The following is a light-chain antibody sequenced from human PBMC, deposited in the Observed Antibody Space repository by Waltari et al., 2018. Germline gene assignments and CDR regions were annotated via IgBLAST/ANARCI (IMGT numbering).Light chain of an antibody. V-gene: IGLV2-23*02. J-gene: IGLJ2*01. CDR2: EVS. CDR1: SSDVGSYNL. Sequence: QSALTQPASVSGSPGQSITISCTGTSSDVGSYNLVSWYQKHQGKAPKLMIYEVSKRPSGGFNSFSGSKSGKTASLTISVLQAEDEADYYCCSYAGSSTFVVFGGGTKLTVL. CDR3: CSYAGSSTFVV.